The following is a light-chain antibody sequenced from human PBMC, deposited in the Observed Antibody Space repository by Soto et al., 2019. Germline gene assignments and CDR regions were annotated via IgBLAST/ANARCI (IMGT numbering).Light chain of an antibody. CDR3: ASYTTSSTYV. CDR1: SSDVGGYSY. CDR2: DVS. Sequence: QSVLTQPASVSGSPGQSIAISCTGTSSDVGGYSYVSWYQQQPGKAPKLVISDVSNRPSGGSDRFSGSKSGNTASLTISGLQTEYDADSYCASYTTSSTYVFVTGTKVTVL. V-gene: IGLV2-14*01. J-gene: IGLJ1*01.